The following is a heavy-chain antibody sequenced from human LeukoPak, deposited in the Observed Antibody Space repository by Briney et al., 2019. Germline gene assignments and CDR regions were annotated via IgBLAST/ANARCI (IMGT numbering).Heavy chain of an antibody. J-gene: IGHJ4*02. CDR1: GGSIGSYY. CDR2: IYHSGST. CDR3: ARHDKSKGGGFDY. V-gene: IGHV4-59*08. Sequence: SETLSLTCTVSGGSIGSYYWSWIRQPPGKGLEWLGFIYHSGSTTYNPSLRSRVTISLDTSKNQISLNLSSVTAADTAVYYCARHDKSKGGGFDYWGQGTLVTVSS. D-gene: IGHD3-16*01.